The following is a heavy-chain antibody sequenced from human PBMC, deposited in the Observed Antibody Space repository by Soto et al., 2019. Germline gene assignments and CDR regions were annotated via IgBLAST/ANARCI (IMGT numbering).Heavy chain of an antibody. D-gene: IGHD2-21*01. CDR2: IHSDGSGT. CDR1: GFTFSSYW. CDR3: ARGAYCAGDCSDN. Sequence: EVQLVESGGALVQPGGSLRLSCAASGFTFSSYWMHWVRQAPGKGLVWVSRIHSDGSGTSYADSVKGRFTISRDNAKNTLYLEINSLRAEDTAVYYCARGAYCAGDCSDNWGQGTLVTVSS. J-gene: IGHJ4*02. V-gene: IGHV3-74*01.